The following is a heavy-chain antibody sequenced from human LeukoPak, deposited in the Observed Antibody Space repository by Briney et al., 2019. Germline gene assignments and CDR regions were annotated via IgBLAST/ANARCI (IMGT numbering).Heavy chain of an antibody. J-gene: IGHJ4*02. CDR1: GFTFSSYS. D-gene: IGHD6-13*01. CDR2: IRSEAYGGTT. CDR3: TSQLQLLTFFDY. V-gene: IGHV3-49*04. Sequence: PGGSLRLSCAASGFTFSSYSMKWVRQAPGKGLEWVGFIRSEAYGGTTQYAASVKGRFTISRDDSKSIAYLQMNSLKTEDTAVYYCTSQLQLLTFFDYWGQGTLVTVSS.